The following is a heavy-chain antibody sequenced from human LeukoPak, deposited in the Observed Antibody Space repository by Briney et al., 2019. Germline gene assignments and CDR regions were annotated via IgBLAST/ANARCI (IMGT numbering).Heavy chain of an antibody. Sequence: PGGSLRLSCAASGFTFSSYSMNWVRQAPGKGLEWVSGISWNSGSIGYADSVKGRFTISRDNAKNSLYLQMNSLRAEDTALYYCAKGLTGIFVETFDYWGQGTLVTVSS. D-gene: IGHD1-20*01. J-gene: IGHJ4*02. CDR3: AKGLTGIFVETFDY. CDR2: ISWNSGSI. CDR1: GFTFSSYS. V-gene: IGHV3-9*01.